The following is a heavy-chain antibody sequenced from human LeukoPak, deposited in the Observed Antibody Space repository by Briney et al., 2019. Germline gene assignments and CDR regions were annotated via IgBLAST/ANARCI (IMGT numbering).Heavy chain of an antibody. D-gene: IGHD2-2*02. CDR1: GYTFTGYY. CDR3: ARGALYRFGWFDP. CDR2: INPNSGGT. Sequence: GASVKVSCKASGYTFTGYYMHWVRQAPGQGLEWMGWINPNSGGTNYAQKFQGRVTMTRDTSISTAYMELSRLRSDDTAVYYCARGALYRFGWFDPWGQGTLVTVSS. V-gene: IGHV1-2*02. J-gene: IGHJ5*02.